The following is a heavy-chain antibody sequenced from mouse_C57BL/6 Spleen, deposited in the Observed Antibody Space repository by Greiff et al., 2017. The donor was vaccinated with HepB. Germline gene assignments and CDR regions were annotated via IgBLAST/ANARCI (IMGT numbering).Heavy chain of an antibody. V-gene: IGHV1-26*01. CDR1: GYTFTDYY. Sequence: VQLQQSGPELVKPGASVKISCKASGYTFTDYYMNWVKQSHGKSLEWIGDINPNNGGTSYNQKFKGKATLTVDKSSSTAYMELRSLTSEDSAVYYCARGDDYDRAYWGQGTLVTVSA. CDR3: ARGDDYDRAY. CDR2: INPNNGGT. J-gene: IGHJ3*01. D-gene: IGHD2-4*01.